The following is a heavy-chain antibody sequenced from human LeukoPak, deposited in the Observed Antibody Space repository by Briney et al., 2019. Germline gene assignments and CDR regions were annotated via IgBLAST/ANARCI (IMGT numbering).Heavy chain of an antibody. CDR3: ARSTAMVFGAGSDLDY. J-gene: IGHJ4*02. Sequence: ASVEVSCKASGYTFTGYYMHWVRQAPGQGLEWMGWINPNSGGTNYAQKFQGRVTMTRDTSISTAYMELSRLRSDDTAVYYCARSTAMVFGAGSDLDYWGQGTLVTVSS. CDR1: GYTFTGYY. V-gene: IGHV1-2*02. CDR2: INPNSGGT. D-gene: IGHD5-18*01.